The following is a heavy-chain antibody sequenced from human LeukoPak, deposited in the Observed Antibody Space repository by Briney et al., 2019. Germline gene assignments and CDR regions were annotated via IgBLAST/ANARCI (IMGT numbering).Heavy chain of an antibody. CDR1: GFTFTKYW. J-gene: IGHJ4*02. D-gene: IGHD1-14*01. V-gene: IGHV3-7*01. CDR3: AREVWGPEY. CDR2: IKQDGSDK. Sequence: GGSLRLSCAASGFTFTKYWMTWVRQAPGKGLEWVGNIKQDGSDKNYMDSVKGRFTISRDDTKNSVYLQMSSLRAEDTAVYYCAREVWGPEYWGQGTLVTVSS.